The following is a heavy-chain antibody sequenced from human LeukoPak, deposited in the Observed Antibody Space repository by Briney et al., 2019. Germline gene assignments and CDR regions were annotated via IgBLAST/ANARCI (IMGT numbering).Heavy chain of an antibody. CDR1: GYTFTSFV. V-gene: IGHV7-4-1*02. J-gene: IGHJ4*02. Sequence: ASVKVSCKASGYTFTSFVINWVRQAPGQGPEWMGWVNTITGNPTYAQGFTGRFVFSLDTSVSTAYLQINNLKADDTAVYYCARVWGAIDYWGQGTLVTVSS. CDR3: ARVWGAIDY. D-gene: IGHD1-26*01. CDR2: VNTITGNP.